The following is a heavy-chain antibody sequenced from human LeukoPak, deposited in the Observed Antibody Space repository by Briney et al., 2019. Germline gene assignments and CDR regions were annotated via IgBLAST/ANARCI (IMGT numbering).Heavy chain of an antibody. J-gene: IGHJ2*01. CDR3: ATLYSSSEGGRYWYFDL. Sequence: GASVKVSCKASGYTFTSYGISWVRQAPGQGLEWMGWISAYNGNTNYAQKLQGRVTMTTDTSTSTAYMEPRSLRSDDTAVYYCATLYSSSEGGRYWYFDLWGRGTLVTVSS. D-gene: IGHD6-6*01. CDR1: GYTFTSYG. CDR2: ISAYNGNT. V-gene: IGHV1-18*01.